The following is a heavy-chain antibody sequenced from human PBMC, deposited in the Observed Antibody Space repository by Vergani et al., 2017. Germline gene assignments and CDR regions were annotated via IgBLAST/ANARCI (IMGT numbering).Heavy chain of an antibody. Sequence: QVQLVQSGAEVKKPGASVKVSCKASGGTFSSYAISWVRQAPGQGLEWMGRIIPILGTANYAQKFQGRVTITADESTSTAYMELSSLRSEDTAVYYCASSSYGEDDAFDIWGQGTMVTVSS. CDR3: ASSSYGEDDAFDI. CDR2: IIPILGTA. V-gene: IGHV1-69*11. CDR1: GGTFSSYA. D-gene: IGHD5-18*01. J-gene: IGHJ3*02.